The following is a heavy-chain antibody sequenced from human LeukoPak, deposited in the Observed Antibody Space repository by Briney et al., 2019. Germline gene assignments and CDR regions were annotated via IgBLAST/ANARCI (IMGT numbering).Heavy chain of an antibody. CDR3: AREDPIAYCGGDCYSNFDY. J-gene: IGHJ4*02. D-gene: IGHD2-21*02. V-gene: IGHV4-4*07. CDR2: IYTSGST. Sequence: SETLSLTCTVSGGSISSYYWSWIRQPAGKGLEWIGRIYTSGSTNYNPSLKSRVTMSADTSKNQFSLKLSSVTAADTAVYYCAREDPIAYCGGDCYSNFDYWGQGTLVTVSS. CDR1: GGSISSYY.